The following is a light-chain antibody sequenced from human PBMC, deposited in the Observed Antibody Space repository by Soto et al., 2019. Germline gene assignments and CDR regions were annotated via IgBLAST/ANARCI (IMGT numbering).Light chain of an antibody. CDR3: SSWDDSLNGFVV. CDR1: SANIGRNI. CDR2: SNN. V-gene: IGLV1-44*01. Sequence: QAVVTQPPSASGTPGQRVTIPCSGSSANIGRNIVNWYQHLPGTAPKLLIYSNNQRPSGVPDRFSGSRSGSSASLAISGLQSEDEAYYYCSSWDDSLNGFVVFGGGTKVTVL. J-gene: IGLJ2*01.